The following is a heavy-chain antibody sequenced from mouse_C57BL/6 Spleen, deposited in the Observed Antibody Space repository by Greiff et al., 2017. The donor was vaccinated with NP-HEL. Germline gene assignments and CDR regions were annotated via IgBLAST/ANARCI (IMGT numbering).Heavy chain of an antibody. V-gene: IGHV10-3*01. CDR3: VGDNDGYPYYYAMDY. CDR2: IRSKSSNYAT. Sequence: EVQVVESGGGLVQPKGSLKLSCAASGFTFNTYAMHWVRQAPGKGLEWVARIRSKSSNYATYYADSVKDRFTISRADSQSMLYLQMNNLKTEDTAMYYCVGDNDGYPYYYAMDYWGQGTSVTVSS. D-gene: IGHD2-3*01. J-gene: IGHJ4*01. CDR1: GFTFNTYA.